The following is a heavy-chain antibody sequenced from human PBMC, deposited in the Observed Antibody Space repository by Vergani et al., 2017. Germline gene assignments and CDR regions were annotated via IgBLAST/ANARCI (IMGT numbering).Heavy chain of an antibody. CDR1: GGSFSGYY. CDR3: ARGVTMIVVVIPHSWFDP. CDR2: INHSGST. D-gene: IGHD3-22*01. V-gene: IGHV4-34*01. Sequence: QVQLQESGPGLLKPSETLSLTCAVYGGSFSGYYWSWIRQPPGKGLEWIGEINHSGSTNYNPSLKSRVTISVDTSKNQFSLKLSSVTAADTAVYYCARGVTMIVVVIPHSWFDPWGQGTLVTVSS. J-gene: IGHJ5*02.